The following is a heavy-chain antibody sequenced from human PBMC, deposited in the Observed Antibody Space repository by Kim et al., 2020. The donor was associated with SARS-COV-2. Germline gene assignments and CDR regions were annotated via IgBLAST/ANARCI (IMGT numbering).Heavy chain of an antibody. Sequence: DSVKGRFSIARDISKNTLYVQMNSLTAEDTAVYYCTMATISGPYYYGMDVWGQGTTVTVSS. J-gene: IGHJ6*02. V-gene: IGHV3-23*01. CDR3: TMATISGPYYYGMDV. D-gene: IGHD5-12*01.